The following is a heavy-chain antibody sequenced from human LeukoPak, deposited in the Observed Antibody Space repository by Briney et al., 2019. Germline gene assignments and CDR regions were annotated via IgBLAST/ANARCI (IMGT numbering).Heavy chain of an antibody. J-gene: IGHJ4*02. CDR3: AKVVVNYDSSGYYDY. D-gene: IGHD3-22*01. CDR2: ISYDGSNK. V-gene: IGHV3-30*18. Sequence: GGSLRLSCAASGFTFSSYGMHWVRQAPGKGLEWVAVISYDGSNKYYADSVKGRFTISRDNSKNTLYLQMNSLRAEDTAVYYCAKVVVNYDSSGYYDYWGQGTLVTVSS. CDR1: GFTFSSYG.